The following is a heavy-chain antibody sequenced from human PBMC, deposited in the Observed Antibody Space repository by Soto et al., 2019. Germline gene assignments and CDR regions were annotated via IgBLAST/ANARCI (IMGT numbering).Heavy chain of an antibody. D-gene: IGHD6-6*01. CDR2: IYWDDDR. CDR3: AHTLYSISSFDY. J-gene: IGHJ4*02. Sequence: QITLKESGPTLVKPTQTLTLTCTFSGFSLTTNDVGVAWIRQSPGRALEWLAVIYWDDDRRYSPSLKSRLTITKVTSKKQVVLTMTNMDPVDTATYFCAHTLYSISSFDYWGQGTLLTVAS. V-gene: IGHV2-5*02. CDR1: GFSLTTNDVG.